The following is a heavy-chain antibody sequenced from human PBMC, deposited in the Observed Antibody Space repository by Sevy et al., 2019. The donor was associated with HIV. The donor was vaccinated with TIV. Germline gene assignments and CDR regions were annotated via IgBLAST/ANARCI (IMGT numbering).Heavy chain of an antibody. V-gene: IGHV4-34*01. J-gene: IGHJ6*02. Sequence: SETLSLTCAVYGGSFSGYYWSWIRQPPGKGLEWIGEINHNGRTNYNPSLKRRSTISADTSKNQFSLKLSSVTAADTAGYYCAREGYSLGMDVWGQGTTVTVSS. CDR3: AREGYSLGMDV. CDR2: INHNGRT. D-gene: IGHD6-13*01. CDR1: GGSFSGYY.